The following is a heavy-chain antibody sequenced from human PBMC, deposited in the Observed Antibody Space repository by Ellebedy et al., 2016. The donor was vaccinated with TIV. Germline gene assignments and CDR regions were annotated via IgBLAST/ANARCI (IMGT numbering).Heavy chain of an antibody. V-gene: IGHV1-46*04. Sequence: AASVQVSCKASGYTFTSYSMHWVRRAPGQGLEWMGIIDPSGGSTNYAQKLQGRVTMTRDTSTSTFYLELTSLTSEDTALYFCARRVWDVGEFIDYWGQGTLVTVSS. CDR2: IDPSGGST. J-gene: IGHJ4*02. D-gene: IGHD3-16*01. CDR1: GYTFTSYS. CDR3: ARRVWDVGEFIDY.